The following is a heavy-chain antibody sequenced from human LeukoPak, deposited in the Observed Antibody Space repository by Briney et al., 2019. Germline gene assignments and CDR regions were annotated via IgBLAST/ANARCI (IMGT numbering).Heavy chain of an antibody. J-gene: IGHJ4*02. Sequence: GGSLRLSCTASEFTFSSDEMNWVRQAPGKGLEWVAYISTTGTTIYYADSVKGRFTISRDNSKNTLYLQMNSLRAEDTAVYYCARPLRTLRFLEWLLTYWGQGTLVTVSS. CDR1: EFTFSSDE. D-gene: IGHD3-3*01. V-gene: IGHV3-48*03. CDR3: ARPLRTLRFLEWLLTY. CDR2: ISTTGTTI.